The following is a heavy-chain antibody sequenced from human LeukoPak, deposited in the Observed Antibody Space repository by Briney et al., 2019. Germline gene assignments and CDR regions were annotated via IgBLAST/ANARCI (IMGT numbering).Heavy chain of an antibody. J-gene: IGHJ4*02. CDR1: GGTFSSYA. V-gene: IGHV1-69*05. D-gene: IGHD6-13*01. CDR3: ASTLRDTSSWDYYFDY. CDR2: IIPIFGTA. Sequence: SVKVSCKASGGTFSSYAITWVRQAPGQGLEWMGGIIPIFGTANYAQKFQGRVTITTDESTSTAYMELSSLRSEDKAVYYCASTLRDTSSWDYYFDYWGQGTLVTVSS.